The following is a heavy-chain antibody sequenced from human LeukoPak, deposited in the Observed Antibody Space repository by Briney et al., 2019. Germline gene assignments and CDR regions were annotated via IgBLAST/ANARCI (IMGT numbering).Heavy chain of an antibody. V-gene: IGHV3-20*01. CDR1: GFTFDDYG. J-gene: IGHJ3*02. CDR3: ARDKSEGAFDI. Sequence: GGSLRLSCAASGFTFDDYGMSWVRQVPGKGLEWVSSINWNGGSTGYADSVKGRFTISRDNAKNSLYLQVNSLRVEDTALYHCARDKSEGAFDIWGRGTMVTVSS. CDR2: INWNGGST.